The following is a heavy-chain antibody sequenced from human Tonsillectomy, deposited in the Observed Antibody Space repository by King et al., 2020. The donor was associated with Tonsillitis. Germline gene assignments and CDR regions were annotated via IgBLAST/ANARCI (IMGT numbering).Heavy chain of an antibody. V-gene: IGHV3-74*01. CDR2: VNSDESIT. Sequence: VQLVESGGGLVQPGGSLRLSCAASGFTFSNYWMHWVRQAPGKGLVWVSRVNSDESITDYADSVKGRFTISRDNAKNTLYLEMNSLRAEDTAVYYCSRPGGVYCSSTTCYDYFDDWGQGTLVTVSS. D-gene: IGHD2-2*01. CDR3: SRPGGVYCSSTTCYDYFDD. CDR1: GFTFSNYW. J-gene: IGHJ4*02.